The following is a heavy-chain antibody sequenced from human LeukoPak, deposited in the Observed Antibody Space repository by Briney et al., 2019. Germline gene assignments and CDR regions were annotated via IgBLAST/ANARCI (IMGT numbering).Heavy chain of an antibody. CDR2: ISYDGSNK. V-gene: IGHV3-30*03. Sequence: GGSLRLSCAASGFTFSSYGMHWVRQAPGKGLEWVAVISYDGSNKYYVDSVKGRFTISRDNSKNTLYLQMNSLRAEDTAVYYCARDPRTPERCSSTSCYEDYWGQGTLVTVSS. D-gene: IGHD2-2*01. CDR3: ARDPRTPERCSSTSCYEDY. J-gene: IGHJ4*02. CDR1: GFTFSSYG.